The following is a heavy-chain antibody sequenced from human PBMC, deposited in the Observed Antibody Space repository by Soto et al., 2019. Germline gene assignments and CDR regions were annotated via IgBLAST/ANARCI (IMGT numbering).Heavy chain of an antibody. D-gene: IGHD3-16*01. V-gene: IGHV4-59*01. CDR1: GGSISSYY. Sequence: SETLSLTCTVSGGSISSYYWSWIRQPPGKGLEWIGYISYSGNTTNYNPSLKSRVTIALDTSKNQFSLRLSSVTAADTAVYYCAKAIRYAYDSWGQGTLVTVS. CDR3: AKAIRYAYDS. CDR2: ISYSGNTT. J-gene: IGHJ4*02.